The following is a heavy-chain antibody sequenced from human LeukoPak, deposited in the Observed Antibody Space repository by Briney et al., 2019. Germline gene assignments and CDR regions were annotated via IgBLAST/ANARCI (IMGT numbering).Heavy chain of an antibody. V-gene: IGHV3-48*01. Sequence: GGSLRLSCAASGFTFSSYAMSWVRQAPGKGLEWVSNIGTSGTTIYYADSVKGRFTISRDNAKNSLYLQMNSLRADDTAVYYCARFAAGGSYYYYMDVWGKGTTVTVSS. CDR1: GFTFSSYA. J-gene: IGHJ6*03. CDR2: IGTSGTTI. D-gene: IGHD6-25*01. CDR3: ARFAAGGSYYYYMDV.